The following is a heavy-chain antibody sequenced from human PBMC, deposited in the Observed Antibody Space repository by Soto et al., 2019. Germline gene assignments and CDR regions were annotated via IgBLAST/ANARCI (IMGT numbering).Heavy chain of an antibody. J-gene: IGHJ5*02. V-gene: IGHV1-69*12. CDR3: GRAGYGDYRSWFDP. D-gene: IGHD4-17*01. Sequence: QVQLVQSGAEVKKPGSSVKVSCKASGGTFSSYAISWVRQAPGQGLEWMGGIIPIFGTANYAQKFQGRVTMTADESTSTAYMERSSLRSEDTAVYYCGRAGYGDYRSWFDPWGQGTLVTVSS. CDR2: IIPIFGTA. CDR1: GGTFSSYA.